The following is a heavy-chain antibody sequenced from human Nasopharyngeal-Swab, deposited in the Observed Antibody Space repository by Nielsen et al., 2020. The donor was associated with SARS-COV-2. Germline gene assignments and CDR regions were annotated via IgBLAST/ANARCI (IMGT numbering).Heavy chain of an antibody. CDR3: TRHYDFWSGYYIKDPADFDY. Sequence: GGSLRLSCAASGFTFSGSAMHWVRQASGKGLEWVGRIRSKANSYVTAYAASVKGRFTISRDDSKNTAYLQMNSLKTEDTAVYYCTRHYDFWSGYYIKDPADFDYWGQGTLVTVSS. V-gene: IGHV3-73*01. J-gene: IGHJ4*02. D-gene: IGHD3-3*01. CDR1: GFTFSGSA. CDR2: IRSKANSYVT.